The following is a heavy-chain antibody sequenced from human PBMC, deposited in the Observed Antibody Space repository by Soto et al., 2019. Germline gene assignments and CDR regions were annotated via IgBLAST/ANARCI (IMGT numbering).Heavy chain of an antibody. V-gene: IGHV4-39*01. CDR3: ARRPSGSYSDY. Sequence: SETLSLTCTVSGGSISSSSYYWGWIRQPPGKGLEWIGIIYYSGSTYYNPSLKSRVTISVDTSKNQFSLKLSSVTAADTAVYYCARRPSGSYSDYWGQGTLVTVSS. D-gene: IGHD3-10*01. CDR1: GGSISSSSYY. CDR2: IYYSGST. J-gene: IGHJ4*02.